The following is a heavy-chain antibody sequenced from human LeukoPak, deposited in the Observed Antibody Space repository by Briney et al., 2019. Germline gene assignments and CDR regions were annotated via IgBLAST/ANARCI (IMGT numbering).Heavy chain of an antibody. CDR2: ISGSGGST. CDR1: GFTFSSYA. Sequence: GGSLRLSCAASGFTFSSYAMSWVRQAPGKGLEWVSAISGSGGSTYYADSVQGRFTISRDNSKNTLYLQMNSLRAEDTAVYYCAKRFRPGDFLTGFLGYWGQGTLVTASS. V-gene: IGHV3-23*01. J-gene: IGHJ4*02. CDR3: AKRFRPGDFLTGFLGY. D-gene: IGHD3-9*01.